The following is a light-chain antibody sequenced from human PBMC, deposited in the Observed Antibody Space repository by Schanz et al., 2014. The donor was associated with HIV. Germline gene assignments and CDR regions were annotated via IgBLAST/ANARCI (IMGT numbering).Light chain of an antibody. J-gene: IGKJ1*01. V-gene: IGKV3-15*01. CDR3: QQYGSSPWT. CDR2: GAS. CDR1: QTVSKN. Sequence: EIVMTQSPGTLSVSPGERATLSCRASQTVSKNLAWYQQKPGQAPRLLIYGASTRVTGIPARFSGSGSGTEFTLTISSLQSEDFAVYYCQQYGSSPWTFGQGTKVEIK.